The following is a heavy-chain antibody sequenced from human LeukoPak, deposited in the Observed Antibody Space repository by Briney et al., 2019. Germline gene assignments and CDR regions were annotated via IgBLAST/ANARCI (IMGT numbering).Heavy chain of an antibody. Sequence: ASVRVSCKASGYTCTNFPINWVRQAPGQGLEWMGWISASSGNTNYAQKLKGRVTMTTDTSTTTAYMELRSLTSDDTAVYYCARDHPPWERGVTPSTFDYWGQGTLVTVSS. J-gene: IGHJ4*02. CDR2: ISASSGNT. CDR1: GYTCTNFP. V-gene: IGHV1-18*01. CDR3: ARDHPPWERGVTPSTFDY. D-gene: IGHD3-10*01.